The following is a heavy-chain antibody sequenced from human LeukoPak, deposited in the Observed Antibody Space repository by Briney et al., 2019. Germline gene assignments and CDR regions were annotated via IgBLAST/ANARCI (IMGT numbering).Heavy chain of an antibody. J-gene: IGHJ2*01. CDR1: GFTFSDYA. CDR3: ARVGDHFHWYLDL. V-gene: IGHV3-23*03. D-gene: IGHD3-3*02. CDR2: LYSGSDT. Sequence: PGGSLRLSCAASGFTFSDYAMSWVRQAPGKGLEWVSILYSGSDTYYADSVEGRFIISRDSSKNTLFLQMNDLRVEDTAVYYCARVGDHFHWYLDLWGRGTLVTISS.